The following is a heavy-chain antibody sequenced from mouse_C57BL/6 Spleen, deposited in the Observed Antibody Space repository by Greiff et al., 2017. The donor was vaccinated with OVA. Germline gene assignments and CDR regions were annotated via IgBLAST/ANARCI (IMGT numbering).Heavy chain of an antibody. CDR3: ARWGSKEAMDY. CDR2: IYPRSGNT. J-gene: IGHJ4*01. CDR1: SYTFTSYG. Sequence: VQLQQSGAELARPGASVKLSCKASSYTFTSYGISWVKQRTGQGLEWIGEIYPRSGNTYYNEKFKGKATLTADKSSSTAYMELRSLTSEDSAVYFCARWGSKEAMDYWGQGTSVTVSS. D-gene: IGHD1-1*01. V-gene: IGHV1-81*01.